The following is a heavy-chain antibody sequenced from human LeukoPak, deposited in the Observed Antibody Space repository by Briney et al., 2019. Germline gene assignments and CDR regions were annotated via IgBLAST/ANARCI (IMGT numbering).Heavy chain of an antibody. D-gene: IGHD1-26*01. CDR3: ARGIVGATTRVY. CDR2: INHSGST. V-gene: IGHV4-34*01. CDR1: GGSFSGYY. Sequence: SETLSLTCAVYGGSFSGYYWSWIRQPPGKGLEWIGEINHSGSTNYNPSLKSRVTISVDTSKNQFSLKLSSVTAADTAVYYCARGIVGATTRVYWGQGTLVTVSS. J-gene: IGHJ4*02.